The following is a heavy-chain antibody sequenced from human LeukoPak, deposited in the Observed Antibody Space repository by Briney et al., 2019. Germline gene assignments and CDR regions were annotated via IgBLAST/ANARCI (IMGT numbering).Heavy chain of an antibody. CDR2: IYHSGST. D-gene: IGHD5-18*01. CDR1: GGSIKSNNW. V-gene: IGHV4-4*02. Sequence: SGTLSLTCAVSGGSIKSNNWWSWVRQPPGKGLEWIGEIYHSGSTNYNPSLESRVTVSVDKSKNQFSLDLSSVTAADTAVYYCARGRGYSYGLKYWGQGTLVTVSS. J-gene: IGHJ4*02. CDR3: ARGRGYSYGLKY.